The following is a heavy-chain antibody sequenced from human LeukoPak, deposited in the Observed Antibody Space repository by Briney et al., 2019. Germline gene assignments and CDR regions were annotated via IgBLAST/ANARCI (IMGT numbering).Heavy chain of an antibody. V-gene: IGHV1-69*13. CDR2: IIPIFGTA. CDR3: AAGYCTAASCYEGTYYFDY. D-gene: IGHD2-15*01. J-gene: IGHJ4*02. CDR1: GGTLRTYG. Sequence: GASVKVSCKAPGGTLRTYGISWVRQAPGQGLEWMGGIIPIFGTANYAQKFQGRVTITADESTSTAYMELSSLRSEHTAVYYCAAGYCTAASCYEGTYYFDYWGQGTLVTVSS.